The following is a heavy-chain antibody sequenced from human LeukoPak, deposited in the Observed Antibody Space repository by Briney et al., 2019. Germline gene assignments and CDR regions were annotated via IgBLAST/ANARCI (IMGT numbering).Heavy chain of an antibody. D-gene: IGHD1-26*01. CDR2: ISSSGSTI. Sequence: GGSLRLSCAASGFTFSSYEMNWVRQATGKGLEWDSYISSSGSTIYYADSVKGRFTISRDNAKNSLYLQMNSLRAEDTAVYYCARGMTGSYFGYFDYWGQGTLVTVSS. CDR1: GFTFSSYE. V-gene: IGHV3-48*03. J-gene: IGHJ4*02. CDR3: ARGMTGSYFGYFDY.